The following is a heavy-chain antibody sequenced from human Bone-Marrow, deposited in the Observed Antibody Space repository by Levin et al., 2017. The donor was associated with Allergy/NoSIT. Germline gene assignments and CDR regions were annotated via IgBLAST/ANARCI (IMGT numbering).Heavy chain of an antibody. J-gene: IGHJ4*02. CDR1: GASVRSPTYY. D-gene: IGHD1-26*01. CDR2: VYYSGST. CDR3: ASGEGGGTLNFAY. V-gene: IGHV4-61*01. Sequence: SETLSLTCSVSGASVRSPTYYWSWIRQSPGKGLEWIGYVYYSGSTKYNPSLESRVTMSVDRSKNQFSLKLTSVTAADTAVYFCASGEGGGTLNFAYWGQGTLVAVSS.